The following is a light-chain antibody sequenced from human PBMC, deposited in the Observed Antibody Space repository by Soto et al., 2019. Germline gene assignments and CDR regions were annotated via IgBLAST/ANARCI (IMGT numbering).Light chain of an antibody. CDR1: QSISSY. CDR3: QQSYS. V-gene: IGKV1-39*01. CDR2: AAS. Sequence: DIQMTQSPSSLSASVGDRVTITCRASQSISSYLNWYQQKPGKAPKLLIYAASSLQSGVPSRFSGSGSGTDFTLTSSTLQPEDFATYYCQQSYSFGQGTKLEIK. J-gene: IGKJ2*01.